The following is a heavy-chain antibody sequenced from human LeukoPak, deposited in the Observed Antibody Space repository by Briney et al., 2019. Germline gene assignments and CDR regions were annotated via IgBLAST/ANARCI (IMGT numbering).Heavy chain of an antibody. CDR2: ISTYNGNT. Sequence: ASVKVSCKGSGYNFDRYGVNWVRQAPGQGLEWVGWISTYNGNTFYAQKVQGRVTMTTDTPTSTAYMELRSLRSDDTAVYYCARDSRYYESSGQFDSWGQGTLVTVSS. J-gene: IGHJ4*02. V-gene: IGHV1-18*04. CDR3: ARDSRYYESSGQFDS. D-gene: IGHD3-22*01. CDR1: GYNFDRYG.